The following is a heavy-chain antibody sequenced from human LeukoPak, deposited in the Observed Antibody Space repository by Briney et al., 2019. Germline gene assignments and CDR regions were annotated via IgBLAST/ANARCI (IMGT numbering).Heavy chain of an antibody. D-gene: IGHD3-10*01. V-gene: IGHV3-74*01. Sequence: PGGSLRLSCAASGFTFSSYWMHWVRQAPGQGLVWVSRINTDGSSTTYMDSVKGRFTISRDNAKSTLYVQMNSLRAEDTAVYYCARGPRYSYGSASYYNGLFDSWGQGTLVTVSS. CDR2: INTDGSST. CDR3: ARGPRYSYGSASYYNGLFDS. CDR1: GFTFSSYW. J-gene: IGHJ4*02.